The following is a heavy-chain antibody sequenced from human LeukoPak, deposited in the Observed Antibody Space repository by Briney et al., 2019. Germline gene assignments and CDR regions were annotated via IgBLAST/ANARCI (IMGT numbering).Heavy chain of an antibody. CDR2: IIPIFGTA. Sequence: SVKVSCKASGGTFSSYAISWVRQAPGQGLEWMGGIIPIFGTANYAQKFQGRVTITTDESTSTAYMELSSLRSEDTAVYYCARTYTAAGMDYYYYMDVWGKGTMVTVSS. CDR1: GGTFSSYA. D-gene: IGHD6-13*01. CDR3: ARTYTAAGMDYYYYMDV. V-gene: IGHV1-69*05. J-gene: IGHJ6*03.